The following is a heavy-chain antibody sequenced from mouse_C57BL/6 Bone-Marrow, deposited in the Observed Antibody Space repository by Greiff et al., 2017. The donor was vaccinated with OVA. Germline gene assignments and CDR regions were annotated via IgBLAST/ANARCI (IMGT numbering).Heavy chain of an antibody. V-gene: IGHV1-55*01. CDR2: IYPGSGST. Sequence: QVQLQQSGAELVKPGASVKMSCKASGYTFTSYWITWVKQRPGQGLEWIGDIYPGSGSTNYNEKFKSKATLTVDTSSSTAYMQLSSLTSEDSAVYYCARRQIYYDYGGAWFAYWGQGTLVTVSA. CDR1: GYTFTSYW. CDR3: ARRQIYYDYGGAWFAY. D-gene: IGHD2-4*01. J-gene: IGHJ3*01.